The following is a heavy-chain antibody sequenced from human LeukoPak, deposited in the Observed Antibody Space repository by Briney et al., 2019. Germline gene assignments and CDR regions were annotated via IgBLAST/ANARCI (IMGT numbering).Heavy chain of an antibody. CDR2: ISGGGGNT. CDR1: GFAFSSYA. CDR3: AKGRSEVAATSAFDI. Sequence: PGGSLRLSCAASGFAFSSYAMSWVRQAPGKGLEWVSTISGGGGNTFYADSVQGRFTVSRDNSNIALYLQMNSLRAEDTAVYYCAKGRSEVAATSAFDIWGQGTMVTVSS. V-gene: IGHV3-23*01. D-gene: IGHD2-15*01. J-gene: IGHJ3*02.